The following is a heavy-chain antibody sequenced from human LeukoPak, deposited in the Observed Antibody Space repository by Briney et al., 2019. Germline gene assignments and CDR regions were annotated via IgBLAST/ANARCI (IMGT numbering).Heavy chain of an antibody. Sequence: SETLSLTCAVSGYSISSNCYWGWIRQLPGKGLEWIGSIYHSGNIYHSGSTYYNPSLKSRVTISVDTSKNQFSLTLTSVTAADTAVYYCARNSTWIQSGGYFDYWGQGTLVTVSS. V-gene: IGHV4-38-2*01. D-gene: IGHD5-18*01. J-gene: IGHJ4*02. CDR2: IYHSGNIYHSGST. CDR1: GYSISSNCY. CDR3: ARNSTWIQSGGYFDY.